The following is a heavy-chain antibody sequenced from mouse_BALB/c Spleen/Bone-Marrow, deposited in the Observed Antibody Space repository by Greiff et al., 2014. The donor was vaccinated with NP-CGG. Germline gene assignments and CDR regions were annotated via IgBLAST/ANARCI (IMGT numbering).Heavy chain of an antibody. CDR3: ARWGYGSSYVGYCDV. CDR2: LLPGSGST. D-gene: IGHD1-1*01. J-gene: IGHJ1*01. Sequence: VQLQQSGAELMKPGASVKISCKATGYTFSRYWIEWVKQRPGHGLEWIGELLPGSGSTNYNEKFKGKATFTADTSSNTAYMQLSSLTSEDSAVYYCARWGYGSSYVGYCDVWGAGTTVTVSS. CDR1: GYTFSRYW. V-gene: IGHV1-9*01.